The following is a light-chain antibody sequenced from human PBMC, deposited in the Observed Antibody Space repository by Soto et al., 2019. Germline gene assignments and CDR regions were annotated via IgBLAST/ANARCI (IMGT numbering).Light chain of an antibody. CDR1: QSVSSSY. CDR3: QQRSNWPPIT. Sequence: EIFLTQSPCTLSLSPGEIATLSYTAIQSVSSSYLAWYQQKPGQAPRLLIYDASHRAAGIPARFSGSGFGTDFTLTISSLEPEDAAVYYCQQRSNWPPITFGQGTRLEI. V-gene: IGKV3-11*01. CDR2: DAS. J-gene: IGKJ5*01.